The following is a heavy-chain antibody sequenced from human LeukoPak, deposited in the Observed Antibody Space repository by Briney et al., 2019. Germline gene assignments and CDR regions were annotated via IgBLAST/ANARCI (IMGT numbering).Heavy chain of an antibody. V-gene: IGHV3-23*01. CDR3: AKESTTYSYGYRYYFDY. D-gene: IGHD5-18*01. Sequence: PGGSLRLSCAASGFTFSSYAMSWVRQAPGKGLEWVSGIGNSGGSTYYADSVKGRFSMSRDNSKNTLYLQMNSLRAEDTAVYHCAKESTTYSYGYRYYFDYWGQGTLVTVSS. CDR2: IGNSGGST. CDR1: GFTFSSYA. J-gene: IGHJ4*02.